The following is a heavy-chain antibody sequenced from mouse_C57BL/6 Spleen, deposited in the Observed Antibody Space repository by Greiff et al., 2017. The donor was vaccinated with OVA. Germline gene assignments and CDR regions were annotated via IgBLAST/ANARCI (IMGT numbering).Heavy chain of an antibody. CDR1: GFTFSDFY. CDR3: ARDGAVYAMDY. Sequence: EVKLVESGGGLVQSGRSLRLSCATSGFTFSDFYMEWVRQAPGKGLEWIAASRNKANDYTTEYSASVKGRFIVSRDTSQSILYLQMNALRAEDTAIYYCARDGAVYAMDYWGQGTSVTVSS. V-gene: IGHV7-1*01. J-gene: IGHJ4*01. CDR2: SRNKANDYTT.